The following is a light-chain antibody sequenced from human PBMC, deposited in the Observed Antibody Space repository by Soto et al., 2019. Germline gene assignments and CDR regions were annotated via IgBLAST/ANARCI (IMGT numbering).Light chain of an antibody. J-gene: IGKJ4*01. CDR1: QSISSW. CDR3: QHRNNWPLT. CDR2: DAS. V-gene: IGKV1-5*01. Sequence: DIQMTQSPSTLSASVGDRVPITCRASQSISSWLAWYQQKPGKAPKLLIYDASSLESGVPSRFSGSGSGTEFTLTISSLEPEDFAVYFCQHRNNWPLTFGGGTKVDIK.